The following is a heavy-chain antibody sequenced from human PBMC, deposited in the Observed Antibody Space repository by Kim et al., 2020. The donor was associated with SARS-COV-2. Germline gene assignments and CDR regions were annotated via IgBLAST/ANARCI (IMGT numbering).Heavy chain of an antibody. V-gene: IGHV1-2*06. CDR2: INPNSGGT. D-gene: IGHD3-16*01. Sequence: ASVKVSCKASGYTFTGYYMHWVRQAPGQGLEWMGRINPNSGGTNYAQKFQGRVTMTRDTSISTAYMELSRLRSDDTAVYYCARGGGLGQLALRRGWFDPWGQGTLVTVSS. CDR3: ARGGGLGQLALRRGWFDP. CDR1: GYTFTGYY. J-gene: IGHJ5*02.